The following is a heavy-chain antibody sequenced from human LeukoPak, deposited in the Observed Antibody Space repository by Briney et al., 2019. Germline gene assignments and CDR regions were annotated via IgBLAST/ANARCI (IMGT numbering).Heavy chain of an antibody. D-gene: IGHD3-9*01. CDR1: GGSFSGYY. Sequence: SETLSLTCAVSGGSFSGYYWSWIRQPPGKGLEWIGEINHSGSTNYNPSLKSRVTISVDTSKNQFSLKLSSVTAADTAVYYCARVNKSYYDILTGYYDYWGQGTLVTVSS. V-gene: IGHV4-34*01. CDR3: ARVNKSYYDILTGYYDY. CDR2: INHSGST. J-gene: IGHJ4*02.